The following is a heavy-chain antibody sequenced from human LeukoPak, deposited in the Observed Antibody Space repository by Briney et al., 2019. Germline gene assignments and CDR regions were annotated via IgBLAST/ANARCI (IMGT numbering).Heavy chain of an antibody. CDR1: GFTFTSSA. V-gene: IGHV1-58*02. Sequence: ASVKVSCKASGFTFTSSAMQWVRQARGQRLEWIGWIVVGSGNTNYAQKFQERVTITRDMSTSTAYMELSSLRSEDTAVYYCAASLAPGDGMDVWGQGTTVTVSS. CDR2: IVVGSGNT. D-gene: IGHD3-10*01. J-gene: IGHJ6*02. CDR3: AASLAPGDGMDV.